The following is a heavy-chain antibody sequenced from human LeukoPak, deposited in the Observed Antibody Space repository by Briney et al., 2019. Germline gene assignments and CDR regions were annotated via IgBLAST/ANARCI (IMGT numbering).Heavy chain of an antibody. CDR1: GFTFSSSA. CDR3: AKGGKWDVTPFDY. J-gene: IGHJ4*02. Sequence: GGSLRLSCAASGFTFSSSAMSWVRQAPGKGLEWVSAISNNGGYTYYADSVQGRFTISRDNSKNTLYLQVNSLRAEDSAVYYCAKGGKWDVTPFDYWGQGTLVTVSS. V-gene: IGHV3-23*01. D-gene: IGHD1-26*01. CDR2: ISNNGGYT.